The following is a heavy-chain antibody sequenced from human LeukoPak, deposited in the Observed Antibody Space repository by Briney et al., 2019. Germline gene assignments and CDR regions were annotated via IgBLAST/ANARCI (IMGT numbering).Heavy chain of an antibody. J-gene: IGHJ4*02. CDR1: GITFSSYG. V-gene: IGHV3-23*01. Sequence: GGTLRLSCAASGITFSSYGMSWVRQAPGKGLEWVSSISSTGGTTYYADSVKGRFTISRDNAKNSLYLQMNSLRAEDTAVYYCARGEEASIVGATPSSNYWGQGTLVTVSS. D-gene: IGHD1-26*01. CDR2: ISSTGGTT. CDR3: ARGEEASIVGATPSSNY.